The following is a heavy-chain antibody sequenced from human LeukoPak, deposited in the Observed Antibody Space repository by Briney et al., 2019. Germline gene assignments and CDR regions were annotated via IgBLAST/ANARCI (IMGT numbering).Heavy chain of an antibody. CDR1: GFTFSSYA. D-gene: IGHD6-13*01. CDR3: ARVVESVSEQQLVLGSPTDYYYYYYMDV. J-gene: IGHJ6*03. Sequence: GGSLRLSCAASGFTFSSYAMSWVRQAPGKGLEWVSAISGSGGSTYYADSVKGRFTISRDNAKNSLYLQMNSLRAEDTAVYYCARVVESVSEQQLVLGSPTDYYYYYYMDVWGKGTTVTVSS. CDR2: ISGSGGST. V-gene: IGHV3-23*01.